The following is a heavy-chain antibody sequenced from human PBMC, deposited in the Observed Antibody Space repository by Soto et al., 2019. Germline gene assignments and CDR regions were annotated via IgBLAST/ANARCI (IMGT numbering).Heavy chain of an antibody. CDR1: GYTFTSHY. J-gene: IGHJ4*02. D-gene: IGHD2-15*01. V-gene: IGHV1-46*01. CDR3: ARDQVAGTYYFDY. Sequence: ASVKVSCKASGYTFTSHYMHWERQAPGQGLEWMGIINPSGGSTTYAQKFQGRVTMTRDTSTSTVYMELTSLRSEDTAVYYCARDQVAGTYYFDYWGQGTLVTVSS. CDR2: INPSGGST.